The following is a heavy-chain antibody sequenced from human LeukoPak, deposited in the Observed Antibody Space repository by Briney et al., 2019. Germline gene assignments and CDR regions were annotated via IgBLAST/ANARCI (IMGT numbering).Heavy chain of an antibody. J-gene: IGHJ4*02. CDR3: ARDGGLWFGELSIDY. CDR1: GFSFTGYN. Sequence: PGGSLRLSCAASGFSFTGYNMNWVRQAPGKGLEWVSSISSSSSYIYYADSVKGRFTISRDNAKNSLYLQMNSLRAEDTAVYYCARDGGLWFGELSIDYWGQGTLVTVSS. V-gene: IGHV3-21*01. CDR2: ISSSSSYI. D-gene: IGHD3-10*01.